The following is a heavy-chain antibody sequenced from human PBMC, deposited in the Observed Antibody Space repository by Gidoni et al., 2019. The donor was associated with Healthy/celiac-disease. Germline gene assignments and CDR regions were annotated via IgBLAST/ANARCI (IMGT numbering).Heavy chain of an antibody. CDR2: IYYSGST. CDR1: GGSISSSSYY. Sequence: QLQLQESGPGLVKPSETLSLTCTVSGGSISSSSYYWGWIRQPPGKGLEWIGSIYYSGSTYYNPSLKSRVTISVDTSKNQFSLKLSSVTAADTAVYYCARAFPHSYGRLSAFDIWGQGTMVTVSS. J-gene: IGHJ3*02. V-gene: IGHV4-39*07. CDR3: ARAFPHSYGRLSAFDI. D-gene: IGHD5-18*01.